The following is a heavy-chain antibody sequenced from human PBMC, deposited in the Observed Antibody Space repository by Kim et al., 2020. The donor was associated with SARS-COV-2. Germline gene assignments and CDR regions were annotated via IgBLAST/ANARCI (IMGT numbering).Heavy chain of an antibody. D-gene: IGHD2-15*01. CDR1: GYTFTSHS. CDR3: ARELSLVVWDH. CDR2: IITSGGRT. Sequence: ASVKVSCKASGYTFTSHSVVWLRQAPGQGLEWMALIITSGGRTTYAQKFQGRVTVTTDTSTSTVYMNLGSLRPEDTAAYFCARELSLVVWDHWGQGTLVT. V-gene: IGHV1-46*01. J-gene: IGHJ4*02.